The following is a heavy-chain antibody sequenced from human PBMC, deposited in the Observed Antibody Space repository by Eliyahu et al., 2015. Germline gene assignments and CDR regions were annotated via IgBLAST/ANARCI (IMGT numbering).Heavy chain of an antibody. J-gene: IGHJ4*02. V-gene: IGHV3-23*01. CDR3: AKKNDDFWSGYYPFDY. D-gene: IGHD3-3*01. CDR1: GFTFSXXA. CDR2: ISGSGGST. Sequence: EVQLLESGGGLVQPGGSLRLSXAASGFTFSXXAMXWVRQAPGKGLEWVSAISGSGGSTYYADSVKGRFTISRDNSKNTLYLQMNSLRAEDTAVYYCAKKNDDFWSGYYPFDYWGQGTLVTVSS.